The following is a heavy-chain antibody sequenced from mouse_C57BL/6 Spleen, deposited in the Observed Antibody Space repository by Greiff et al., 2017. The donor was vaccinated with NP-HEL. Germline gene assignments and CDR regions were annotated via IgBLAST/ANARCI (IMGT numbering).Heavy chain of an antibody. CDR1: GYTFTSYW. CDR2: INPSSGYT. J-gene: IGHJ2*01. Sequence: QVQLQQSGAELAKPGASVKLSCKASGYTFTSYWMHWVKQRPGQGLEWIGYINPSSGYTKYNQKFKDKDTLTADKSSSTAYMQLSSLTYEDSAVYYCAREDWRYFDYWGQGTTLTVSS. CDR3: AREDWRYFDY. V-gene: IGHV1-7*01.